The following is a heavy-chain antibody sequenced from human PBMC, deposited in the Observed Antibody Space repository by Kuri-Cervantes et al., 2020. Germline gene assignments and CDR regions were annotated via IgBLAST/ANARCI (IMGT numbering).Heavy chain of an antibody. CDR2: INPSGGST. CDR1: GYTFTSYY. J-gene: IGHJ2*01. Sequence: ASVKVSCKASGYTFTSYYMHWVRQAPGQGLEWMGIINPSGGSTSYAQKFQGRVTMTRDTSISTAYMELSRLRSDDTAVYYCAREAPSWYGSGDWYFDLWGRGTLVTVSS. V-gene: IGHV1-46*01. D-gene: IGHD3-10*01. CDR3: AREAPSWYGSGDWYFDL.